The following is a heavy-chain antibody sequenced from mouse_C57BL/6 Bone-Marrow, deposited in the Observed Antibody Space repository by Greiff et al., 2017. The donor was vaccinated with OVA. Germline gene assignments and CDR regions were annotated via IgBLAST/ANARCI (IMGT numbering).Heavy chain of an antibody. Sequence: EVKLVESGGDLVKPGGSLKLSCAASGFTFSSYGMSWVRQTPDKRLEWVATISSGGSYTYYPDSVKGRFTISRDNAKNTLYLQMSSLKSEDTAMYYCARHGGSPFDYWGQGTTLTVSS. CDR2: ISSGGSYT. J-gene: IGHJ2*01. CDR3: ARHGGSPFDY. V-gene: IGHV5-6*02. CDR1: GFTFSSYG.